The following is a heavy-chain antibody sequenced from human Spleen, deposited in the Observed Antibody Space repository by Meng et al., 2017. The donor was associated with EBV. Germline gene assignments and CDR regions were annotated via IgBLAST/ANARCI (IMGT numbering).Heavy chain of an antibody. V-gene: IGHV1-2*06. CDR3: VRDTAMVNWLEF. D-gene: IGHD5-18*01. CDR2: INPRSGGT. CDR1: GYPLSADP. J-gene: IGHJ5*01. Sequence: QLWRFVAYMKKHGTSVTVSLKASGYPLSADPMHLVRQALGHALEWMGRINPRSGGTNYAQKFQGRVTMTRDTSITTAYMELSRLRSDDTAVYFCVRDTAMVNWLEFWGRGTLVTVSS.